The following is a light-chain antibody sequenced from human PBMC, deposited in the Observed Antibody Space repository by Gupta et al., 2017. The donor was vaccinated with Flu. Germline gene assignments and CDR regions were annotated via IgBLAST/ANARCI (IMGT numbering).Light chain of an antibody. V-gene: IGLV2-18*02. Sequence: QSALTPPPPLSGSPGPSVTISCTGTRSDVGTYNRVSWYRQPPGKAPKLIIYEVSNRPSGVPDRFSGSKSGNTASLTISGLQGEDEADYYCSSYTTSYTWVFGTGTKLTVL. J-gene: IGLJ1*01. CDR1: RSDVGTYNR. CDR3: SSYTTSYTWV. CDR2: EVS.